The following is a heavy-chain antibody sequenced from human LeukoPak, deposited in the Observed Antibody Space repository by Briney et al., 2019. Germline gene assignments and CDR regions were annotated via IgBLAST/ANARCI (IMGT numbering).Heavy chain of an antibody. CDR1: GFTFDDYG. CDR3: ATASGSWYRYYFDS. J-gene: IGHJ4*02. CDR2: ISSASNMI. Sequence: PGGSLRLSWAASGFTFDDYGMSWVRQAPGKGLEWISYISSASNMIYYAESVKGRFTISRDNAKNSLYLQMNSLRAEDTAVYYCATASGSWYRYYFDSWGQGILVTVSS. D-gene: IGHD6-13*01. V-gene: IGHV3-48*03.